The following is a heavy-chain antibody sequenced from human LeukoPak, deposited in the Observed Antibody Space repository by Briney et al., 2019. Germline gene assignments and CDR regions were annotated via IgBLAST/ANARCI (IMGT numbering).Heavy chain of an antibody. V-gene: IGHV3-30*18. CDR1: GFTFSSYG. CDR3: AKDGLRDYYYYGMDV. CDR2: ISYDGSNK. Sequence: PGRSLRLSCAASGFTFSSYGMHRVRQAPGKGLEWVAVISYDGSNKYYADSVKGRFTISRDNSKNTLYLQMNSLRAEDTAVYYCAKDGLRDYYYYGMDVWGQGTTVTVSS. J-gene: IGHJ6*02.